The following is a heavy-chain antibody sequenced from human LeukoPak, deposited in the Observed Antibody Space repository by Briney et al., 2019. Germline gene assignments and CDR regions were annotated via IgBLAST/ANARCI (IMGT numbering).Heavy chain of an antibody. V-gene: IGHV3-48*03. D-gene: IGHD6-6*01. CDR3: AREPSSSSSSSFDY. J-gene: IGHJ4*02. Sequence: PGGSLRLSCAASGFTFSSYEMNWVRQAPGKGLEWVSYISSVGSSTYYADSVKGRFTISRDNAKNSLYLQMNSLRAEDTAVYYCAREPSSSSSSSFDYWGQGTLVTVSS. CDR2: ISSVGSST. CDR1: GFTFSSYE.